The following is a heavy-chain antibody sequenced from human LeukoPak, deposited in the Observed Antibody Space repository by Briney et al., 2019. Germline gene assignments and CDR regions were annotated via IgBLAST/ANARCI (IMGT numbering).Heavy chain of an antibody. CDR2: IYYSGST. J-gene: IGHJ5*02. CDR1: GGSISSSSYY. Sequence: PSETLSLTCTVSGGSISSSSYYWGWIRQPPGKGLEWIGSIYYSGSTYYNPSLKSRVTISVDTSKNQFSLKLSSVTAADTAVYYCARGWVVPAAIGSWFDPWGQGTLVTVSS. CDR3: ARGWVVPAAIGSWFDP. V-gene: IGHV4-39*01. D-gene: IGHD2-2*01.